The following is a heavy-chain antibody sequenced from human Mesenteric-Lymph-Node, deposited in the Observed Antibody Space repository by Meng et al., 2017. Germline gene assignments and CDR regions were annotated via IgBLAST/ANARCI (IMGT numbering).Heavy chain of an antibody. V-gene: IGHV3-33*01. J-gene: IGHJ4*02. CDR1: GFTFRSYG. CDR2: IWSDGSNR. Sequence: QVQLVESGGGVVQPGRSLRLSCAASGFTFRSYGMPWVGQAPGKGLEWVAVIWSDGSNRYYADSVKGRFAISRDISKNTLILQMNSLRAEDTAVYYCARGYYGGNSDFDYWGQGTLVTVSS. D-gene: IGHD4-23*01. CDR3: ARGYYGGNSDFDY.